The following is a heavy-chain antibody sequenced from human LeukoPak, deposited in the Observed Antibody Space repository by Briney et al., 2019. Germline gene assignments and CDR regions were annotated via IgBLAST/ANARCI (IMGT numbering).Heavy chain of an antibody. Sequence: PGGALRLFCAASGFTVSSNYMSWVRQAPGEGLEGVSVFYSGGYTDYADSEKGRFTISRDNSKNTLYLQMNSLRAEDTAVYYYASKGGHDWEYFFDYWGQGTLVTVSS. CDR2: FYSGGYT. D-gene: IGHD1-26*01. CDR1: GFTVSSNY. V-gene: IGHV3-53*01. CDR3: ASKGGHDWEYFFDY. J-gene: IGHJ4*02.